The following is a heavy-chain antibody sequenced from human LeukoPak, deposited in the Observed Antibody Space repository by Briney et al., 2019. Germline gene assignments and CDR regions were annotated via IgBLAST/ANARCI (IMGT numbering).Heavy chain of an antibody. Sequence: SVKVSCKASGGTFSRYAISWVRQAPGQGLEWMGGIIPILGTANYAQKFQGRVTITTDESTSTAYMELSSLRSEDTAVYYCARGSLPIVVLPAALDDWGQGTLVTVSS. CDR2: IIPILGTA. D-gene: IGHD2-2*01. J-gene: IGHJ4*02. CDR3: ARGSLPIVVLPAALDD. V-gene: IGHV1-69*05. CDR1: GGTFSRYA.